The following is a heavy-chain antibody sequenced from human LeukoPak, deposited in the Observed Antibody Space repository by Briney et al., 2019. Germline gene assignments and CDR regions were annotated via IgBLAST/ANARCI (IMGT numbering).Heavy chain of an antibody. Sequence: GGSLRLSCAASGFTFSSYAMHWVRQAPGKGLEWVAVISYDGSNKYYADSVKGRFTISRDNSKNTLYLQMNSLRSEDTAVYYCAKFVKWAPTHFDSWGQGTLVTVSS. J-gene: IGHJ4*02. CDR3: AKFVKWAPTHFDS. V-gene: IGHV3-30-3*02. D-gene: IGHD2-21*01. CDR2: ISYDGSNK. CDR1: GFTFSSYA.